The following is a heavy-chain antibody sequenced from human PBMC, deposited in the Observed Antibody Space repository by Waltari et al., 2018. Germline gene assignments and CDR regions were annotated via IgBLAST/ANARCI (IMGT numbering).Heavy chain of an antibody. J-gene: IGHJ4*02. Sequence: QVQLQESGPGLGKPSETLSLTCTVSGCSISSHYWRWIRQPPGKGLEWIGYIYYSGSTNYNPSLKSRVTISVDKSKNQFSLKLSSVTAADTAVYYCARVGWLALDYWGQGTLVTVSS. CDR2: IYYSGST. CDR3: ARVGWLALDY. D-gene: IGHD6-19*01. V-gene: IGHV4-59*11. CDR1: GCSISSHY.